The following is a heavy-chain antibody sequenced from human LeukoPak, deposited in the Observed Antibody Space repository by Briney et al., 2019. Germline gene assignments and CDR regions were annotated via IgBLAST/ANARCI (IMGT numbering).Heavy chain of an antibody. CDR1: GFTFSSYG. CDR2: IRYDGSNK. Sequence: PGGSLRLSCAASGFTFSSYGMHWVRQAPGKGLEWVAFIRYDGSNKYYADSVKGRFTISRDNSKNTLYLQMNSLRAEDTAVYYCAKGKYYDSSGYSFDYWGQGTLVTVSS. J-gene: IGHJ4*02. D-gene: IGHD3-22*01. V-gene: IGHV3-30*02. CDR3: AKGKYYDSSGYSFDY.